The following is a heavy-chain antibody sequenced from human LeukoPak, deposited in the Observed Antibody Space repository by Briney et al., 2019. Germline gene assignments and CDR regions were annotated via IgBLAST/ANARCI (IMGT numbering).Heavy chain of an antibody. J-gene: IGHJ4*02. V-gene: IGHV1-58*01. Sequence: SVKVSCKASGFTFTSSAVQWVRQARGQRLEWIGWIVVGSGNTNYAQKFQERVTITRDMSTSTAYMELSSLRSEDTAVYYCANSYYYDSSGLLYYFDYWGQGTLVTVSS. CDR1: GFTFTSSA. CDR2: IVVGSGNT. CDR3: ANSYYYDSSGLLYYFDY. D-gene: IGHD3-22*01.